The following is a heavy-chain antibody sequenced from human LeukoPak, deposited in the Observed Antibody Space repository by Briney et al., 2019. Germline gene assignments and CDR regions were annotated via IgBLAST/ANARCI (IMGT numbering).Heavy chain of an antibody. V-gene: IGHV4-34*01. D-gene: IGHD2-15*01. CDR1: GGSISSYY. CDR3: ARSVVAAAKAFDY. Sequence: SETPSLTCTVSGGSISSYYWSWIRQPPGKGLEWIGEINHSGSTNYNPSLKSRVTISVDTSKNQFSLKLSSVTAADTAVYYCARSVVAAAKAFDYWGQGTLVTVSS. CDR2: INHSGST. J-gene: IGHJ4*02.